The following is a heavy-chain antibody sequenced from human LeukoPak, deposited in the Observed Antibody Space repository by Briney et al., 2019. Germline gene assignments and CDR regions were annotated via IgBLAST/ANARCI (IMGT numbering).Heavy chain of an antibody. D-gene: IGHD2-21*01. CDR3: AKDHESDGYPCLAS. CDR1: GFIFRRLA. J-gene: IGHJ4*02. CDR2: ISASGA. Sequence: GGSLRLSCAASGFIFRRLAMTWVRQAPGKGLEWVATISASGAYYADPVRGRFTISRDNSRNTLDLEMSSLRVEDTALYYCAKDHESDGYPCLASGGQGTLVTVPS. V-gene: IGHV3-23*01.